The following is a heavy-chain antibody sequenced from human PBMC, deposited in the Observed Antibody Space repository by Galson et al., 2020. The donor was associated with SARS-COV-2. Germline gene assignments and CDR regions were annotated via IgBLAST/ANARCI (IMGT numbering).Heavy chain of an antibody. Sequence: GGSLRLSCAASGFTFRSYGINWVRQAPGKGLEWVSYISSRRSTKNYADSVRGRLTISRDNAKNSLYLQMSSLRAEDTGVYYCARERVITFGGHMDVWGKGTTVTVSS. CDR1: GFTFRSYG. D-gene: IGHD3-16*01. CDR2: ISSRRSTK. V-gene: IGHV3-48*01. CDR3: ARERVITFGGHMDV. J-gene: IGHJ6*03.